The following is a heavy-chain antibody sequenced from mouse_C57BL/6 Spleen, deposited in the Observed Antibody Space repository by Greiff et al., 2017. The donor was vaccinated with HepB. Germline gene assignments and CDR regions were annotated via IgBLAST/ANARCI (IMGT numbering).Heavy chain of an antibody. Sequence: QVQLQQPGAELVKPGASVKLSCKASGYTFTSYWMHWVKQRPGQGLEWIGMIHPNSGSTNYNEKFKSKATLTVDKSSSTAYMQLSSLTSEDSAVYYCARYGPGLTTVVEYWGQGTTLTVSS. V-gene: IGHV1-64*01. CDR3: ARYGPGLTTVVEY. D-gene: IGHD1-1*01. J-gene: IGHJ2*01. CDR2: IHPNSGST. CDR1: GYTFTSYW.